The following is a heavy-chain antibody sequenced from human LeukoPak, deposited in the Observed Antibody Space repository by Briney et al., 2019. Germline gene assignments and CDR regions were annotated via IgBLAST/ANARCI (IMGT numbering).Heavy chain of an antibody. J-gene: IGHJ4*02. Sequence: SETLSLTCAVYGGSFSGYYWSWIRQPPGKGLEWIGEINHSGSTNYNPSLKSRVTISVDTSKNQFSLKLSSVTAADTAVYYCASPPYGDYVVYWGQGTLVTVSS. CDR1: GGSFSGYY. D-gene: IGHD4-17*01. CDR3: ASPPYGDYVVY. CDR2: INHSGST. V-gene: IGHV4-34*01.